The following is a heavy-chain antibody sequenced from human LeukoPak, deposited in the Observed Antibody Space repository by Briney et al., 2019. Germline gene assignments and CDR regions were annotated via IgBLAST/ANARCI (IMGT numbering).Heavy chain of an antibody. Sequence: PGGSLRLSCAASGFTFSTYGMNSARQAPGKGLECVSSISSSSSYIYYADSVKGRFTISRDNAKNSLYLQMNSLRAEDTAVYYCARWSARGPGIAVAVTRGFDYWGQGTLVTVSS. CDR1: GFTFSTYG. CDR2: ISSSSSYI. V-gene: IGHV3-21*01. J-gene: IGHJ4*02. D-gene: IGHD6-19*01. CDR3: ARWSARGPGIAVAVTRGFDY.